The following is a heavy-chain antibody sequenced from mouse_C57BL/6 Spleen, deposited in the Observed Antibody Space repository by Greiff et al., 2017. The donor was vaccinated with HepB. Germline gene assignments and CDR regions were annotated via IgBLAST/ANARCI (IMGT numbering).Heavy chain of an antibody. J-gene: IGHJ4*01. CDR1: GYAFTNYL. CDR2: INPGSGGT. D-gene: IGHD1-1*01. V-gene: IGHV1-54*01. Sequence: VQLQQSGAELVRPGTSVKVSCKASGYAFTNYLIEWVKQRPGQGLEWIGVINPGSGGTNYNEKFKGKATLTADKSSSTAYMQLSSLTSEDSAVYFCARWDYYGSSSAMDYWGQGTSVTVSS. CDR3: ARWDYYGSSSAMDY.